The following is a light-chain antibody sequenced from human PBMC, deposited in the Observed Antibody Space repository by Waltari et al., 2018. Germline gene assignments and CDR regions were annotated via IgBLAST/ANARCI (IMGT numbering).Light chain of an antibody. V-gene: IGLV6-57*04. CDR1: SGSIASNY. CDR3: QSYDDNNRRV. CDR2: EDN. Sequence: NFMLTQPHSVSESPGKTVTISCTRSSGSIASNYVQWYQQRPRSAPTTVLYEDNQRPSGVPDRVSGSIDSSSNSASLTISGLKTEDEADYYCQSYDDNNRRVFGGGTKLTVL. J-gene: IGLJ3*02.